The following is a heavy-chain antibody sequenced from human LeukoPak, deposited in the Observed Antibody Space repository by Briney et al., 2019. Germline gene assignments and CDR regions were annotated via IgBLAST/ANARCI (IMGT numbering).Heavy chain of an antibody. Sequence: ASVKVSCKASGGTFSSYAISWVRQAPGQGLEWMGRIIPIFGTANYAQKFQGRVTITTDESRSTAYMELSSLRSEDTAVYYCARERDWGGSYYFDYWGQGTLVTVSS. CDR2: IIPIFGTA. CDR3: ARERDWGGSYYFDY. J-gene: IGHJ4*02. CDR1: GGTFSSYA. V-gene: IGHV1-69*05. D-gene: IGHD3/OR15-3a*01.